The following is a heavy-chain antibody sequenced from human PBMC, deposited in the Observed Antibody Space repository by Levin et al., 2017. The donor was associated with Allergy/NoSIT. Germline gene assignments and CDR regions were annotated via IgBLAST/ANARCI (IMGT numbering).Heavy chain of an antibody. Sequence: SQTLSLTCAVYGGSFSGYYWSWIRQPPGKGLEWIGEINHSGSTNYNPSLKSRVTISVDTSKNQFSLKLSSVTAADTAVYYCARATLRRSCYDYWGQGTLVTVSS. CDR3: ARATLRRSCYDY. D-gene: IGHD2-15*01. J-gene: IGHJ4*02. CDR2: INHSGST. CDR1: GGSFSGYY. V-gene: IGHV4-34*01.